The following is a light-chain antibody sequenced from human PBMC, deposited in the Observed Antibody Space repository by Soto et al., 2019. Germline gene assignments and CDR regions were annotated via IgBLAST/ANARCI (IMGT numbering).Light chain of an antibody. CDR1: QSIDTY. V-gene: IGKV3-11*01. CDR2: DTS. J-gene: IGKJ4*01. Sequence: EIVLTQSPATLSLSLEERATLSCRASQSIDTYLVWYQHKPGQPPRLLIYDTSKRATGIPDRFSGSGSGTDFTLTISSLAPEDFAIYYCQQRSSWPRAFGGGTKVEIK. CDR3: QQRSSWPRA.